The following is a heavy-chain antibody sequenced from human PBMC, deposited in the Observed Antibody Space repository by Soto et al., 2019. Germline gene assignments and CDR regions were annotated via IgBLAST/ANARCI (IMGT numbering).Heavy chain of an antibody. V-gene: IGHV3-30*18. J-gene: IGHJ4*01. Sequence: PGGSLRLSCAASGFTFSSYGMPWVRQAPGKGLEWVAVISYNGNSKYYADYVTSRSATARDNSKNTRDPQMNTLRAKDTAVYYCAKLSLKATNACFDYWGQGTLVTVSS. D-gene: IGHD1-1*01. CDR1: GFTFSSYG. CDR2: ISYNGNSK. CDR3: AKLSLKATNACFDY.